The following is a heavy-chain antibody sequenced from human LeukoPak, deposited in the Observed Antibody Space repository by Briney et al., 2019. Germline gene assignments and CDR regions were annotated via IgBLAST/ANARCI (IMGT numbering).Heavy chain of an antibody. D-gene: IGHD6-19*01. Sequence: PGGSLRLSCAASGFTFSSYGMSWVRQAPGKGLEWVSAISGSGGSTYYADSVKGRFTISRDNAKNSLYLQMNSLRAEDTALYYCARGDSSGWYEVYFDYWGQGTLVTVSS. V-gene: IGHV3-23*01. CDR1: GFTFSSYG. CDR2: ISGSGGST. CDR3: ARGDSSGWYEVYFDY. J-gene: IGHJ4*02.